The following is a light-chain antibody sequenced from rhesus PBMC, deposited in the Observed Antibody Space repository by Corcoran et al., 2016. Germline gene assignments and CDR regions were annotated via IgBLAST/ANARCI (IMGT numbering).Light chain of an antibody. J-gene: IGKJ1*01. CDR2: KAS. V-gene: IGKV1-22*01. CDR1: QGIYSW. CDR3: QQYSTRPPT. Sequence: DIQMTQSPSSLSASIGDTVTITCRASQGIYSWLAWYQQKPGKASNLLIYKASSLQSGFTSRFRGSGAGKDFTLTTSGLQSEDFSTYYWQQYSTRPPTFGQGTKVEIK.